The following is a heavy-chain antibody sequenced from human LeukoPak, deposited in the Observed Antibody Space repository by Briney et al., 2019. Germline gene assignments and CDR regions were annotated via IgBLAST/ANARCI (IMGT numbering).Heavy chain of an antibody. CDR2: IYYSGST. CDR3: ARRRSSGWYGGFDY. CDR1: GGSISSSSYY. J-gene: IGHJ4*02. V-gene: IGHV4-39*01. Sequence: SETLSLTCTVSGGSISSSSYYWGWIRQPSGKGLEWIGSIYYSGSTYYNPSLKSRVTISVDTSKNQFSLKLSSVTAADTAVYYCARRRSSGWYGGFDYWGQGTLVTVSS. D-gene: IGHD6-19*01.